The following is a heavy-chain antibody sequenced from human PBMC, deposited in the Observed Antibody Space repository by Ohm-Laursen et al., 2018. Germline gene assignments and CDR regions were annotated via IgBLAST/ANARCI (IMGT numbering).Heavy chain of an antibody. CDR3: ARDREEDIVVVPAALAP. J-gene: IGHJ5*02. CDR2: ISSSSSYI. CDR1: GFTFSSYS. Sequence: SLRLSCAASGFTFSSYSMNWVRQAPGKGLEWVSSISSSSSYIYYADSVKGRFTISRDNAKNSLYLQMNSLRAEDTAVYYCARDREEDIVVVPAALAPWGQGTLVTVSS. V-gene: IGHV3-21*01. D-gene: IGHD2-2*01.